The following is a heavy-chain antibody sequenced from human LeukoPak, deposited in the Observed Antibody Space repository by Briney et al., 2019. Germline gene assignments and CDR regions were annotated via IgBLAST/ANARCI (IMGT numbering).Heavy chain of an antibody. CDR1: GFTFSSYA. J-gene: IGHJ5*02. V-gene: IGHV3-30-3*01. CDR2: ISYDGSNK. D-gene: IGHD3-10*01. Sequence: GGSLRLSCAASGFTFSSYAMHWVRQAPGKGLEWVAVISYDGSNKYYADSVKGRFTISRDNSKNTLYLQMNSLRAEDTAVYYCAKDGAGVWFDPWGQGTLVTVSS. CDR3: AKDGAGVWFDP.